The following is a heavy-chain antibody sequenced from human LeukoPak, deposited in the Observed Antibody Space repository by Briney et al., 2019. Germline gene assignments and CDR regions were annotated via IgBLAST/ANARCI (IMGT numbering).Heavy chain of an antibody. D-gene: IGHD3-10*01. CDR2: IIPIFGTA. CDR1: GSTFSSYA. Sequence: SVKVSCKASGSTFSSYAISWVRQAPGQGLEWMGGIIPIFGTANYAQKFQGRVTITTDESTSTAYMELSSLRSEDTAVYYCAREVGYYYGSGSYSHWGQGTLVTVSS. J-gene: IGHJ4*02. CDR3: AREVGYYYGSGSYSH. V-gene: IGHV1-69*05.